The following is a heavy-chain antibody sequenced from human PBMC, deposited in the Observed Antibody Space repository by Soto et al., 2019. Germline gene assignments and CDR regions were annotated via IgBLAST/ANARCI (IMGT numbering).Heavy chain of an antibody. Sequence: PSETLSLTCTVSGGSISSGDYYWSWIRQPPGKGLEWIGYIYYSGSTYYNPSLKSRVTISVDTSKNQFSLKLSSVTAADTAMYYCASNILEWSLKPYYYYGMDVWGQGTTVTVSS. CDR3: ASNILEWSLKPYYYYGMDV. V-gene: IGHV4-30-4*01. CDR1: GGSISSGDYY. CDR2: IYYSGST. D-gene: IGHD3-3*01. J-gene: IGHJ6*02.